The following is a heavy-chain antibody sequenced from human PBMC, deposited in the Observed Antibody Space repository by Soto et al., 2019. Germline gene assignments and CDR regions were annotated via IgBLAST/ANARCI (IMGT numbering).Heavy chain of an antibody. Sequence: PGGSLRLSCAASGFIFSNYAMSWVRQVPGKGLVWVSRIDGVGAGTSYSDSVRGRFTISRDNAENMLYLQMNSLRAEDTAVYYCTTVLEYWGQGTLVTVSS. CDR1: GFIFSNYA. CDR2: IDGVGAGT. J-gene: IGHJ4*02. CDR3: TTVLEY. V-gene: IGHV3-74*01.